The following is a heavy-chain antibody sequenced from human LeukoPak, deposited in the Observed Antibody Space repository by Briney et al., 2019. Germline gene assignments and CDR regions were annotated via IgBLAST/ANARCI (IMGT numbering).Heavy chain of an antibody. CDR3: ARDDDGIDV. J-gene: IGHJ6*02. CDR1: VYTFTFYY. V-gene: IGHV1-2*02. Sequence: ASVKVSCTGSVYTFTFYYMHWVRHAPGQGLKWMGWINPKSGGTNYAQKFQGRVTMTRDTSISTAYMELSRLTSDDTAVYYCARDDDGIDVWGQGTTVTVSS. CDR2: INPKSGGT.